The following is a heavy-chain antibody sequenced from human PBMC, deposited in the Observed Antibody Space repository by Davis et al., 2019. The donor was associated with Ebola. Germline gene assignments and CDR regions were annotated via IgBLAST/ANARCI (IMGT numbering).Heavy chain of an antibody. Sequence: GESLKISCAASGFTFSSYSMNWVRQAPGKGLEWVANIKQDVSEKYYVDSVKGRFTISRDNSKNTLYLQMNSLRAEDTAVYYCARELYYYDSSPGWFDPWGQGTLVTVSS. V-gene: IGHV3-7*01. CDR1: GFTFSSYS. D-gene: IGHD3-22*01. CDR2: IKQDVSEK. J-gene: IGHJ5*02. CDR3: ARELYYYDSSPGWFDP.